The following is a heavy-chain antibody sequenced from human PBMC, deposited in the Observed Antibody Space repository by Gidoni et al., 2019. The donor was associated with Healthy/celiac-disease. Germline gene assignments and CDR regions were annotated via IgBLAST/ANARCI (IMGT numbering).Heavy chain of an antibody. D-gene: IGHD2-2*01. CDR1: GFTFRSSD. CDR3: ARAGYCSSTSCYNNAFDI. J-gene: IGHJ3*02. CDR2: IGTAGDT. V-gene: IGHV3-13*01. Sequence: EVQLVEAGGGLVQPGGSLRLSRAASGFTFRSSDMHWVRQATGKGLEWVSAIGTAGDTYYPGSVKGRFTIYRENAKNSLYLQMNSLRAGDTAVYYCARAGYCSSTSCYNNAFDIWGQGTMVTVSS.